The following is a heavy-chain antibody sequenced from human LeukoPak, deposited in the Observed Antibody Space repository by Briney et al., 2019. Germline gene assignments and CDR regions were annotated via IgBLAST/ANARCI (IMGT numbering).Heavy chain of an antibody. CDR3: ARARPYKSSSSGWPILDY. D-gene: IGHD6-19*01. Sequence: SETLSLTCTVSGGSISSYYWSWLRQPPGKGLEWIGYIYYSGSTNYNPSLKSRVTISVDTSKNQFSLKLSSVTAADTAVYYCARARPYKSSSSGWPILDYWGQGTLVTVSS. V-gene: IGHV4-59*01. CDR2: IYYSGST. J-gene: IGHJ4*02. CDR1: GGSISSYY.